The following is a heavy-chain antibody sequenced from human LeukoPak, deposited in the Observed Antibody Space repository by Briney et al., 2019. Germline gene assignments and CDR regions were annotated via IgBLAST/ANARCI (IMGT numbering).Heavy chain of an antibody. J-gene: IGHJ6*03. CDR3: ARAASGSITMVRGVIHYYYMDV. V-gene: IGHV3-21*01. CDR1: GFTFSSYS. D-gene: IGHD3-10*01. CDR2: IISSSSYI. Sequence: PRGSLRLSCAASGFTFSSYSMNWVRQAPGKGPEWVSSIISSSSYIYYADSVKGRFTISRHNAKNSLYLQMNSLRAKRPAVYDCARAASGSITMVRGVIHYYYMDVWGKGDTVTISS.